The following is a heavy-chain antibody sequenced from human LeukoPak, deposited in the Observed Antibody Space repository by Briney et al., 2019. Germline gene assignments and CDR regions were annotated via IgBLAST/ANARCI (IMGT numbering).Heavy chain of an antibody. D-gene: IGHD5-24*01. CDR3: ARDPGRWQQLGYFDY. V-gene: IGHV4-59*11. J-gene: IGHJ4*02. CDR1: GFTFSSHA. CDR2: IYYSGST. Sequence: GSLRLSCAASGFTFSSHAMSWIRQPPGKGLEWIGYIYYSGSTNYNPSLKSRVTISVDTSKNQFSLKLSSVTAADTAVYYCARDPGRWQQLGYFDYWGQGTLVTVSS.